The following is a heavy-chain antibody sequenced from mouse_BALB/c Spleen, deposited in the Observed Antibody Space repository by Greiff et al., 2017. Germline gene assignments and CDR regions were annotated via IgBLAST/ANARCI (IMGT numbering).Heavy chain of an antibody. CDR1: GFSLTSYD. V-gene: IGHV2-9-2*01. CDR3: VREAPRLRGDY. J-gene: IGHJ2*01. CDR2: IWTGGGT. Sequence: QVQLKESGPGLVAPSQSLSITCTVSGFSLTSYDISWIRQPPGKGLEWLGVIWTGGGTNYNSAFMSRLSISKDNSKSQVFLKMNSLQTDDTAIYYCVREAPRLRGDYWGQGTTLTVSS. D-gene: IGHD1-1*01.